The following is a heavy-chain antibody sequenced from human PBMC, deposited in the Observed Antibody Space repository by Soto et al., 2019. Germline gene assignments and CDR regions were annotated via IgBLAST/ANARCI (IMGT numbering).Heavy chain of an antibody. Sequence: QVQLQESGPELVKPSQTLSLTCTVSGGSISSNGHYWTWIRQHPGKGLEWIAYIYYTGNTYYNPSLKSRLSISVDTSKNQFSLKLRSVTAADTAVYYCARERWGFDSWGQGTLVTVSS. J-gene: IGHJ4*02. CDR2: IYYTGNT. V-gene: IGHV4-31*03. CDR1: GGSISSNGHY. CDR3: ARERWGFDS. D-gene: IGHD3-16*01.